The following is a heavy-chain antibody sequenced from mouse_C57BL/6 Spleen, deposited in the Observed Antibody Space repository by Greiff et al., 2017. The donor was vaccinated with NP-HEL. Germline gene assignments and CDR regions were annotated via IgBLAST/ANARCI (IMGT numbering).Heavy chain of an antibody. V-gene: IGHV1-81*01. Sequence: QVQLQQSGAELARPGASVKLSCKASGYTFTSYGISWVKQRTGQGLEWIGEIYPRSGNTYYNEKFKGKATLTADKSSSTAYMELRSLTSENYAVYFCARGTMRLYFDYWGQGTTRTVSS. CDR3: ARGTMRLYFDY. D-gene: IGHD1-1*02. J-gene: IGHJ2*01. CDR2: IYPRSGNT. CDR1: GYTFTSYG.